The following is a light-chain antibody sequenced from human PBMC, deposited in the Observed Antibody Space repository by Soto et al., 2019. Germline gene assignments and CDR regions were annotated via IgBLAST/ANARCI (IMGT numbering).Light chain of an antibody. CDR3: QQYNSYS. V-gene: IGKV1-5*01. J-gene: IGKJ1*01. CDR2: HAS. CDR1: QSISNW. Sequence: DFQMTQSPSTLSASVGDRVTITCRASQSISNWLAWHQQKPGTAPKLLIYHASTLESGVPSRFSGSGSGTEFTLTISSLQPDDFATYYCQQYNSYSFGQGTKVDIK.